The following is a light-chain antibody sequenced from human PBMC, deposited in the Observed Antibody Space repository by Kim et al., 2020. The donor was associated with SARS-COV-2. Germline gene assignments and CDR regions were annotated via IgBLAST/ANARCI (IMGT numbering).Light chain of an antibody. J-gene: IGLJ2*01. Sequence: APGQTARINYGGTNLEGKSVNWYQQRPGQAPVLVIYYDADRPSGIPERFSGSNSGNTATLTISGVEAGDEADYYCQVWDTSTEHILFGGGTQLTVL. CDR2: YDA. CDR3: QVWDTSTEHIL. V-gene: IGLV3-21*04. CDR1: NLEGKS.